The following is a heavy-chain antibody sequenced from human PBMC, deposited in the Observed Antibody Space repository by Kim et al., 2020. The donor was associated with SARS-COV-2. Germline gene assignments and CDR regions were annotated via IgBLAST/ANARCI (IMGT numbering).Heavy chain of an antibody. V-gene: IGHV3-48*02. Sequence: DSVKDLFANDKDNAKNSLYLQMNSLRDEDTALYYCAREYCSGGTCYFDYWGQGTLVTVSS. CDR3: AREYCSGGTCYFDY. D-gene: IGHD2-15*01. J-gene: IGHJ4*02.